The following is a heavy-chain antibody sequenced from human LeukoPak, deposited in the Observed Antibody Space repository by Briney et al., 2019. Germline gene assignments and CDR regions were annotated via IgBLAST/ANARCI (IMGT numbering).Heavy chain of an antibody. Sequence: ASVKVSCKASGYTFTDYYLHWVRQAPGQGLEWMGWINPNSGGALYAQNFEGRVTMTRDTSISTAFMELSRLISDDTAVYYCASAPKPYSITWFDYWGQGTLVTVSS. D-gene: IGHD2-2*02. V-gene: IGHV1-2*02. CDR2: INPNSGGA. CDR1: GYTFTDYY. CDR3: ASAPKPYSITWFDY. J-gene: IGHJ5*01.